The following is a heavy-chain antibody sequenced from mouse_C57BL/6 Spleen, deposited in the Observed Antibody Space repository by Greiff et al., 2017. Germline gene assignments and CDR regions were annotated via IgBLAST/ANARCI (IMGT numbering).Heavy chain of an antibody. CDR2: IDPNSGGT. J-gene: IGHJ3*01. CDR3: ARSADGYAWFAY. D-gene: IGHD2-3*01. Sequence: VQLQQPGAELVKPGASVKLSCKASGYTFTSYWMPWVKQRPGRGLGWIGRIDPNSGGTKYNEKFKSKATLTVDKPSSTAYMQLSSLTSEDSAVYYCARSADGYAWFAYWGQGTLVTVSA. CDR1: GYTFTSYW. V-gene: IGHV1-72*01.